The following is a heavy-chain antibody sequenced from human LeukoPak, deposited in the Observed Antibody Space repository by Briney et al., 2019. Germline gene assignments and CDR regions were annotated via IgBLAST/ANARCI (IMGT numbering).Heavy chain of an antibody. CDR3: AKDQKWIAPGTLAARPTYSFDY. CDR2: ILLDGSNQ. CDR1: GFTFSSYG. Sequence: PGGSLRLSCAASGFTFSSYGMHWVRQAPGKGLEWVAVILLDGSNQYSADSVKGRFTISRDNSKNTLYLQMNSLRAEDTAVYYCAKDQKWIAPGTLAARPTYSFDYWGQGTLVTVSS. J-gene: IGHJ4*02. V-gene: IGHV3-30*18. D-gene: IGHD6-6*01.